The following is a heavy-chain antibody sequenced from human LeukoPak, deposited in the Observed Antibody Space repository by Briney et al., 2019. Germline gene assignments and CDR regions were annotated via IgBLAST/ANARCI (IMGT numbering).Heavy chain of an antibody. V-gene: IGHV3-30*04. CDR2: ISYNGRNI. Sequence: PGGSLRLSCAASGFNFSAFAIHWVRQAPGKGLEWLTIISYNGRNIEHADSVKGRFSISRDNAKNTLYLQINSLRPDDTAVYYCARGAGRTTGEMNWLDPWGQGTLVTVSS. D-gene: IGHD1-14*01. CDR3: ARGAGRTTGEMNWLDP. CDR1: GFNFSAFA. J-gene: IGHJ5*02.